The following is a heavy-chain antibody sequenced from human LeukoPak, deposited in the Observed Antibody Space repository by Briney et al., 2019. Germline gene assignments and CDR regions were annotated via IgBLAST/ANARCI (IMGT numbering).Heavy chain of an antibody. J-gene: IGHJ6*02. D-gene: IGHD1-14*01. V-gene: IGHV3-15*07. CDR2: IKSKTDGGTT. Sequence: GGSLRLSCAASGFTFSNAWMNWVRQAPGKGLEWVGRIKSKTDGGTTDYAAPVKGRFTISRDDSKNTLYLQMNSLRAEDTAVYYCASEKPTLIGRGPYYGMDVWGQGTTVTVSS. CDR3: ASEKPTLIGRGPYYGMDV. CDR1: GFTFSNAW.